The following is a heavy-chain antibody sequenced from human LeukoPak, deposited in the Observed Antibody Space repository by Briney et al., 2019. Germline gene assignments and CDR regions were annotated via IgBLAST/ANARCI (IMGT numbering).Heavy chain of an antibody. CDR3: ARDYRLTQIQY. D-gene: IGHD1-26*01. V-gene: IGHV4-39*07. CDR1: GGSISSSSYY. J-gene: IGHJ1*01. Sequence: SETLSLTCTVSGGSISSSSYYWAWIRQPPGKGLEWIGSIYYTGSTYYNPSLKSRVIISVDTSKNQFSLRLSSVTAADTAVYYCARDYRLTQIQYWGQGTLVTVSS. CDR2: IYYTGST.